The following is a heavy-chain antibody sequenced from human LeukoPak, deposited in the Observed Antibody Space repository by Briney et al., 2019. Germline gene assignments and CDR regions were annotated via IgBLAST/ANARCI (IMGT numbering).Heavy chain of an antibody. J-gene: IGHJ4*02. CDR2: IYSGGSDT. Sequence: GESLKTSWEGSGYNFNSFWIGWGRPKPGEGVGWVWIIYSGGSDTKYSTAVQGQVTISADKPITTAYLQWSRLKASDTAMYYCVRRRGSSWKGGFDYSGEGTLVTVSS. D-gene: IGHD6-13*01. CDR3: VRRRGSSWKGGFDY. CDR1: GYNFNSFW. V-gene: IGHV5-51*01.